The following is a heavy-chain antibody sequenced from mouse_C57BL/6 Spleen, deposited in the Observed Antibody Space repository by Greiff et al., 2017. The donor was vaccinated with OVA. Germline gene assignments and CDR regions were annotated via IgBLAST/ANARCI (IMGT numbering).Heavy chain of an antibody. J-gene: IGHJ4*01. V-gene: IGHV3-6*01. CDR3: ARGLYDGPSYAMDY. Sequence: EVKLQESGPGLVKPSQSLSLTCSVTGYSITSGYYWNWIRQFPGNKLEWMGYISYDGSNNYNPSLKNRISITRDTSKNQFFLKLNSVTTEDTATYYCARGLYDGPSYAMDYWGQGTSVTVSS. D-gene: IGHD2-3*01. CDR1: GYSITSGYY. CDR2: ISYDGSN.